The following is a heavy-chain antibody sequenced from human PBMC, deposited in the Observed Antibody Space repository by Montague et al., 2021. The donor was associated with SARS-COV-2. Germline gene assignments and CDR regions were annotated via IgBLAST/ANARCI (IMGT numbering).Heavy chain of an antibody. V-gene: IGHV2-70*11. CDR2: XDWXEDQ. CDR1: GFSLNTSGMC. J-gene: IGHJ4*02. Sequence: PALVTSTPTLTLTCTFSGFSLNTSGMCVSWIRQPPGKALEWHARXDWXEDQYYSTSLKTRLTISKDTSKNPVVLTMTNMDPIDTATYYCARSYGDYRDSYFDYWGQGTLVTVSS. CDR3: ARSYGDYRDSYFDY. D-gene: IGHD4-17*01.